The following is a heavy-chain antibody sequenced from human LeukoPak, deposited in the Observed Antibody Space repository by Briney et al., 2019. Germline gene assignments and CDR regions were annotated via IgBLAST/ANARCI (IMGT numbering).Heavy chain of an antibody. CDR3: ARLGGYYDSSGYYFN. V-gene: IGHV4-59*05. D-gene: IGHD3-22*01. CDR2: IYYSGST. CDR1: GGSLSSYY. J-gene: IGHJ4*02. Sequence: SETLSLTCTVSGGSLSSYYWSWIRQPPGKGLEWIGSIYYSGSTYYNPSLKRRVTISVDTSKNQFSLKLSSVTAADTAVYYCARLGGYYDSSGYYFNWGQGTLVTVSS.